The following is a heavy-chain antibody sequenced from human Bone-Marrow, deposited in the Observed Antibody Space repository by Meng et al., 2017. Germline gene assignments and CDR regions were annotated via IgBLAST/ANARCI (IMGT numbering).Heavy chain of an antibody. CDR2: INPDTGDT. CDR3: AGDENISLGKLFGDY. CDR1: GYTFTAYY. J-gene: IGHJ4*02. Sequence: ASVKVSCKPSGYTFTAYYIHWVRQAPGQGLEWMGHINPDTGDTLYAQKFQGRVSMTGDTSISTAYVELSGLRSDDTAVYYCAGDENISLGKLFGDYWGQGTLVTVSS. D-gene: IGHD2-21*01. V-gene: IGHV1-2*06.